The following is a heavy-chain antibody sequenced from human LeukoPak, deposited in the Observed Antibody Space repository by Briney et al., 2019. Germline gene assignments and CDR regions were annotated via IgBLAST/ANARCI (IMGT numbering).Heavy chain of an antibody. V-gene: IGHV1-2*02. CDR3: ARDTNRFALNWFDP. CDR2: INPNSGGT. CDR1: GYTFTGYY. J-gene: IGHJ5*02. D-gene: IGHD2/OR15-2a*01. Sequence: GASVKVSCKASGYTFTGYYMHWVRQAPGQGLEWMGWINPNSGGTNYAQKFQGRVTMTRDTSISTAYMELSRLRSDDTAVYHCARDTNRFALNWFDPWGQGALVTVSS.